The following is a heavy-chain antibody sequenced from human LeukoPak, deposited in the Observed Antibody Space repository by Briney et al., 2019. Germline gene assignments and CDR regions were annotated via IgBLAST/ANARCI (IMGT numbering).Heavy chain of an antibody. J-gene: IGHJ6*03. CDR2: IRYDGSNK. V-gene: IGHV3-30*02. CDR1: GFTFSSYG. CDR3: AKDYCSSTSCIPGDYYYYYLDV. D-gene: IGHD2-2*01. Sequence: AGGSLRLSCAASGFTFSSYGMHWVRQAPGKRLEWVAFIRYDGSNKYYADSVKGRFTISRDNSKNTLYLQMNSLRAEDTAVCYCAKDYCSSTSCIPGDYYYYYLDVWGKGTTVTVSS.